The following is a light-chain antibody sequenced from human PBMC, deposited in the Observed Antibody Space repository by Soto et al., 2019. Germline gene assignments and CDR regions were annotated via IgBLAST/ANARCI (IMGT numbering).Light chain of an antibody. CDR3: QSYDTSLSDWV. CDR1: SSNIGAGYD. Sequence: QSVLTQPPSVSGAPGQRVTISCTGSSSNIGAGYDVHWYQQFPGTAPKFLISLNNNRPLGVPDRFSGSKSGTSASLAITGLQAEDEADYYCQSYDTSLSDWVFGGGTKVTVL. CDR2: LNN. J-gene: IGLJ3*02. V-gene: IGLV1-40*01.